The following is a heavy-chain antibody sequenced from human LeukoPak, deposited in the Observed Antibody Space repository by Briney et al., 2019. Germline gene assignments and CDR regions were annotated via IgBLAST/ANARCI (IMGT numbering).Heavy chain of an antibody. CDR3: ARPGEHSSGWRPYYYYGMDV. CDR1: GFTFSSYA. D-gene: IGHD6-19*01. Sequence: GGSLRLSCAASGFTFSSYAMSWVRQAPGKGLEWVSAISGSGGSTYYADSVKGRFTISRDNSKNTLYLQMNSLRAEDTAVYYCARPGEHSSGWRPYYYYGMDVWGQGTTVTVSS. CDR2: ISGSGGST. J-gene: IGHJ6*02. V-gene: IGHV3-23*01.